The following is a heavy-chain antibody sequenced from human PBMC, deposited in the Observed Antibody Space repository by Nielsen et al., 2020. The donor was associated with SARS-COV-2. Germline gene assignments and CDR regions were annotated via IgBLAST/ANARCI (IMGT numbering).Heavy chain of an antibody. J-gene: IGHJ6*03. CDR2: TYYRSKWYN. Sequence: SETLSLTCAISGDSVSSGSAAWNWIRQSPSRGLEWLGRTYYRSKWYNDYAVSVKSRITINPDTSKNQFSLHLNSVTPEDTAVYYCAKDWRGRWDYYYYMDVWGKGTTVTVSS. CDR3: AKDWRGRWDYYYYMDV. D-gene: IGHD3-16*01. V-gene: IGHV6-1*01. CDR1: GDSVSSGSAA.